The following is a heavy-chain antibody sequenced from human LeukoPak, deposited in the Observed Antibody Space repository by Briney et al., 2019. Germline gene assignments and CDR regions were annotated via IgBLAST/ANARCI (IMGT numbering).Heavy chain of an antibody. CDR1: GYTFTGYY. J-gene: IGHJ3*02. D-gene: IGHD4-17*01. Sequence: ASVKVSGKAPGYTFTGYYMHWVRQAPGQGLEWMGWINPNSGGTNYAQKFQGRVTMTRDTSISTAYMELSRLRSDDTAVYYCARARGTVTTSAFDIWGQGTMVTVSS. CDR2: INPNSGGT. CDR3: ARARGTVTTSAFDI. V-gene: IGHV1-2*02.